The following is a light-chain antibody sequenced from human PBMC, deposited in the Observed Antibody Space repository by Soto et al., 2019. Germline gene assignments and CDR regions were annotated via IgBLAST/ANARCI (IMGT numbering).Light chain of an antibody. V-gene: IGKV3-15*01. Sequence: EIVMTQSPATLSVSPGEGATLSCKASQNVYNNLAWYQQRPGQPPRLLIYDASTRATGISARFSGSGYGTEFTLNISSLQSEDFAVYFCQQCSNWPLTFCGGTKVEIK. CDR2: DAS. CDR3: QQCSNWPLT. CDR1: QNVYNN. J-gene: IGKJ4*01.